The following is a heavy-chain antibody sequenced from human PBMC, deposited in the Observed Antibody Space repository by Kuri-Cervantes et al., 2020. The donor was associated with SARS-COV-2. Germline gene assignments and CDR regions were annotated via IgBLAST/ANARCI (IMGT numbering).Heavy chain of an antibody. D-gene: IGHD2/OR15-2a*01. Sequence: GSLRLSCAVYGGSFSGYTWNWIRQPPGKGLEWIGEINHSGSTNYNPSVQSRVAISADTAKNQFSLKLSSVTAADTAVYYCARGTLSAVPATFLGLGFYRYYFMDVWGKGTTVTVSS. CDR2: INHSGST. CDR3: ARGTLSAVPATFLGLGFYRYYFMDV. J-gene: IGHJ6*03. CDR1: GGSFSGYT. V-gene: IGHV4-34*01.